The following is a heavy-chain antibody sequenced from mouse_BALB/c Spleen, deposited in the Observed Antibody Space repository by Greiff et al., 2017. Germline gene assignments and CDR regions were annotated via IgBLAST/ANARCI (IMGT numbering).Heavy chain of an antibody. J-gene: IGHJ2*01. Sequence: DVKLVESGGGLVQPGGSRKLSCAASGFTFSSFGMHWVRQAPEKGLEWVAYISSGSSTIYYADTVKGRFTISRDNPKNTLFLQMTSLRSEDTAMYYCARDGSHYFDYWGQGTTLTVSS. CDR1: GFTFSSFG. D-gene: IGHD1-1*01. CDR2: ISSGSSTI. CDR3: ARDGSHYFDY. V-gene: IGHV5-17*02.